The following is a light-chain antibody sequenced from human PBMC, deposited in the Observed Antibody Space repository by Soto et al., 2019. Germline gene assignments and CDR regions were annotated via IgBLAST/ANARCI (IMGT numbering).Light chain of an antibody. CDR1: QSLRSGD. CDR3: HQYATSPRT. J-gene: IGKJ1*01. CDR2: GAS. V-gene: IGKV3-20*01. Sequence: PGERATLSCRASQSLRSGDLACYQQIPGQAPGLLIYGASSRATGIPDGFSGSGSGTDFNLTVSRLAPEDFAVYYCHQYATSPRTFGQGTKVEIK.